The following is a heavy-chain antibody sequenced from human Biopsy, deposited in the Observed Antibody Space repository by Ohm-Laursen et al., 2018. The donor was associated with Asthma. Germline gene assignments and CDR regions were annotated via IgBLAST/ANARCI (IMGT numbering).Heavy chain of an antibody. CDR3: ASQSSGPDFWSGYYFFGF. CDR2: ISYDGSNK. Sequence: SLRLSFSASVFTFSSYGMHWVRQAPGKGLAWVAVISYDGSNKYYADSVKGRFTISRDNSKNTLYLQMNSLRAEDTAVYYCASQSSGPDFWSGYYFFGFWGQGTLVTVSS. CDR1: VFTFSSYG. V-gene: IGHV3-30*03. J-gene: IGHJ4*02. D-gene: IGHD3-3*01.